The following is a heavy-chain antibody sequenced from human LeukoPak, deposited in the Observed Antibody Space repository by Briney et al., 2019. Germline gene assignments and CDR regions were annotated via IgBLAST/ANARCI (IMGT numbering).Heavy chain of an antibody. CDR1: GVSINNYY. Sequence: SETLSLTCTVSGVSINNYYWSWIRQPPGKGLEWVGNIHCSGSTSYNPSLKSRVTRSVDTSKNHFTLELTSVTAADTAVYYCARVVGVVVAATPSYYLDYWGQGTLVTVSS. V-gene: IGHV4-59*13. D-gene: IGHD2-15*01. CDR3: ARVVGVVVAATPSYYLDY. J-gene: IGHJ4*02. CDR2: IHCSGST.